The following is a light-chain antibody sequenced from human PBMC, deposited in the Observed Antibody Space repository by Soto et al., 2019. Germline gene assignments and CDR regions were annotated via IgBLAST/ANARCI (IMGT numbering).Light chain of an antibody. Sequence: DIQMTQLPSSMSASVGDRVTITCRASQGISRWLAWYHHKPGKAPNPLIYSASTLHSRVPSRFSGSGSGTYFTLTISSLQPEDFGTYYRQQANSFHLTYGPGTKVD. V-gene: IGKV1-12*01. J-gene: IGKJ3*01. CDR3: QQANSFHLT. CDR2: SAS. CDR1: QGISRW.